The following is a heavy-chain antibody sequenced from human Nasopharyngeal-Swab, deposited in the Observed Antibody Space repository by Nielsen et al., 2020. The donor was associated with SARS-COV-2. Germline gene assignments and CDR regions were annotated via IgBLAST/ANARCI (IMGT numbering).Heavy chain of an antibody. J-gene: IGHJ6*02. CDR2: IYTSGST. Sequence: SETLSLTFAVYCGSFTGYYWSWIRQPPGKGLEWIGRIYTSGSTNYNPSLKSRVTMSVDTSKNQFSLKLSSVTAADTAVYYCAREITIFYYGMDVWGQGTTVTVSS. CDR3: AREITIFYYGMDV. V-gene: IGHV4-4*07. CDR1: CGSFTGYY. D-gene: IGHD3-3*01.